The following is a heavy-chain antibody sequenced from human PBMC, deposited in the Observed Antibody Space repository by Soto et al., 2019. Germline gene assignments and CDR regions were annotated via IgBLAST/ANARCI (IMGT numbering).Heavy chain of an antibody. D-gene: IGHD3-16*01. CDR2: IYATGTT. CDR1: GASISGLY. Sequence: PSETLSLTCTVSGASISGLYWSWIRKSAGKGLEWIGRIYATGTTDYNPSLKSRVMMSVDTSKKQFSLKLRSVTAADTAVSYLGRDGPKALRDWFDPWGKGISVTVSS. J-gene: IGHJ5*02. CDR3: GRDGPKALRDWFDP. V-gene: IGHV4-4*07.